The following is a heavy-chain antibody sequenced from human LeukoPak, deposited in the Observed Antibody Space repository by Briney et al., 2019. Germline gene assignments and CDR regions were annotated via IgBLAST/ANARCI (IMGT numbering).Heavy chain of an antibody. CDR2: ITSRSKYI. CDR3: ARYVGPNIAVAGSDY. D-gene: IGHD6-19*01. V-gene: IGHV3-21*01. J-gene: IGHJ4*02. CDR1: GFTFSTYD. Sequence: GGPLRLSCSASGFTFSTYDMNWVRQAPGKGLEWVSSITSRSKYIYYADSVKGRFTMSRDNVNNLLFLQMDSLRAEDTAVYYCARYVGPNIAVAGSDYWGQGTLVTVSS.